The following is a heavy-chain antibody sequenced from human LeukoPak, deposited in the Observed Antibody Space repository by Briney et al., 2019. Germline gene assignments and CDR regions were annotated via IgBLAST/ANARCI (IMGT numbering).Heavy chain of an antibody. CDR1: GFTFSSYG. Sequence: PGGSLRLSCAASGFTFSSYGMHWVRQAPGKGLEWVAVIWYDGSNKYYADSVKGRFTISRDNSKNTLYLRMNSLRAEDTAVYYCARVRNYYYYGMDVWGQGTTVTVSS. CDR3: ARVRNYYYYGMDV. V-gene: IGHV3-33*01. J-gene: IGHJ6*02. CDR2: IWYDGSNK.